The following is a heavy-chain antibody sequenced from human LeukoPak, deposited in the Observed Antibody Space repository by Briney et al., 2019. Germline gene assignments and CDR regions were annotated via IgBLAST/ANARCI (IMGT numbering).Heavy chain of an antibody. Sequence: GGSLRLSCAASGFTFSDSAVHWARQAPGKGLEWVATMSPDGTQKYYVDSVEGRFAVSRDNARNSLYLQMNSLRAEGTAVYYCARYFTAVASTVRLDYWGQGTLVTVSS. J-gene: IGHJ4*02. CDR3: ARYFTAVASTVRLDY. V-gene: IGHV3-7*03. D-gene: IGHD6-19*01. CDR2: MSPDGTQK. CDR1: GFTFSDSA.